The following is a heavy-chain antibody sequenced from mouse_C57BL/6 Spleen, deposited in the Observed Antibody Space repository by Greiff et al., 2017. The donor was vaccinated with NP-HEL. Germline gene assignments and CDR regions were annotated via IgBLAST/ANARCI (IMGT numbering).Heavy chain of an antibody. V-gene: IGHV5-6*01. Sequence: EVHLVESGGDLVKPGGSLKLSCAASGFTFSSYGMSWVRQTPDKRLEWVATISSGGSYTYYPDSVKGRFTISRDNAKNTLYLQMSSLKSEDTAMYYCARWVLRYFDYWGQGTTLTVSS. J-gene: IGHJ2*01. CDR1: GFTFSSYG. CDR2: ISSGGSYT. CDR3: ARWVLRYFDY. D-gene: IGHD1-1*01.